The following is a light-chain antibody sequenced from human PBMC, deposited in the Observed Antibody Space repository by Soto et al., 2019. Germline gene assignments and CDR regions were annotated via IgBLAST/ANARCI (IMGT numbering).Light chain of an antibody. CDR1: QSISSY. CDR2: AAS. Sequence: DIRMTQSPSSLSASVGDSVTITCRASQSISSYLNWYQQKPGKAPKLLIYAASNLQSGVPSRFSGSGSGTDFTLSISRLQPEYFGTYYCHQSYRTPLFGPGTKVDIK. V-gene: IGKV1-39*01. J-gene: IGKJ3*01. CDR3: HQSYRTPL.